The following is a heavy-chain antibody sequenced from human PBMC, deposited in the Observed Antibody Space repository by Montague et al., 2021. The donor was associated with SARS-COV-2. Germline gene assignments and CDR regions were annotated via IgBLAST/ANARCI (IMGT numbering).Heavy chain of an antibody. V-gene: IGHV4-34*01. J-gene: IGHJ4*02. Sequence: SETLSLTCAVYGGSFSGYYWNWIRQPPGKGLEWNWEINHSGSTNXNTSLKSRVTISVDTSKNQFYLKLSAVTAADTAVYYCARGTTVSHYWGRGTLVTVSS. D-gene: IGHD4-17*01. CDR3: ARGTTVSHY. CDR2: INHSGST. CDR1: GGSFSGYY.